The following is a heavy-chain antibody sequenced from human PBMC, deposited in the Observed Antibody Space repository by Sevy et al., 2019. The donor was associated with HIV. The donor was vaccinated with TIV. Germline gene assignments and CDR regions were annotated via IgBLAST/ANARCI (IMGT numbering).Heavy chain of an antibody. V-gene: IGHV3-21*01. CDR2: ISSSRSYI. J-gene: IGHJ5*02. Sequence: GGSLRLSCAASGFTFSSYSMNWVRQAPGKGLEWVSSISSSRSYIYYADSVKGRFTISRDNAKNSLYLQMNSLRAEDTAVYYCASSGRCSSTSCPQNWFGPRGQGTLVTVSS. CDR1: GFTFSSYS. D-gene: IGHD2-2*01. CDR3: ASSGRCSSTSCPQNWFGP.